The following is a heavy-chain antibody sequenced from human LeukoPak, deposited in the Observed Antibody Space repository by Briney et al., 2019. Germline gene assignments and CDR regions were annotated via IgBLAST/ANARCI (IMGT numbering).Heavy chain of an antibody. D-gene: IGHD3-3*01. CDR1: GYTFTSYG. Sequence: ASVKVSCKASGYTFTSYGISWVRQAPGQGLEWMGWISAYNGNTNYAQKLQGRVTMTTDTSTSTAYMELRSLRSDDTAVYYCARAYDFWSGPYYYYMDVWGKGTPVTVSS. CDR2: ISAYNGNT. J-gene: IGHJ6*03. CDR3: ARAYDFWSGPYYYYMDV. V-gene: IGHV1-18*01.